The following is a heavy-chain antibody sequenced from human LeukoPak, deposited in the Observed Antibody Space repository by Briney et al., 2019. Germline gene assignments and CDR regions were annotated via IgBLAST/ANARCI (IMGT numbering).Heavy chain of an antibody. Sequence: GGSLRLSCAASGFTFSKYWMLWVRQAPGKGLGSVSRINTDGTVTTYADSVEGRFTVSRDNADNTMFLQMNSVRDEDTAVYYCATKQWLAPPPDSWGQGTPVTVSS. D-gene: IGHD6-19*01. J-gene: IGHJ4*02. CDR2: INTDGTVT. V-gene: IGHV3-74*01. CDR3: ATKQWLAPPPDS. CDR1: GFTFSKYW.